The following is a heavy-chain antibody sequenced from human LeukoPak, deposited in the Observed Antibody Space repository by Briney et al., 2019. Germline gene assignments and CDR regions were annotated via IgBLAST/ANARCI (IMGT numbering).Heavy chain of an antibody. CDR1: GGAISSYY. J-gene: IGHJ4*02. Sequence: PSESLCLTGDVSGGAISSYYWSWIRQPPGKGLEWIGYIYTSRSTNYNPSLKSRVTISVDTSKNQFSLKLSSVTAADTAVYYCASRSGWYINWGQGTLVTVSS. CDR3: ASRSGWYIN. D-gene: IGHD6-19*01. V-gene: IGHV4-4*09. CDR2: IYTSRST.